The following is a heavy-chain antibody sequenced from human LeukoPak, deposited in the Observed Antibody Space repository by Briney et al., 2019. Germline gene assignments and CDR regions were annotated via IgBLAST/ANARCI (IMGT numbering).Heavy chain of an antibody. V-gene: IGHV1-69*13. CDR3: ARGGCNSASCYMAPFDY. CDR1: GGTFSSYA. Sequence: SVKVSCKASGGTFSSYAISWVRQAPGQGLEWMGGIIPIFGTANYAQKFQGRVTITADESTSTAYMELSSLRSEDTAVYYCARGGCNSASCYMAPFDYWGQGTLVTVSS. D-gene: IGHD2-2*02. CDR2: IIPIFGTA. J-gene: IGHJ4*02.